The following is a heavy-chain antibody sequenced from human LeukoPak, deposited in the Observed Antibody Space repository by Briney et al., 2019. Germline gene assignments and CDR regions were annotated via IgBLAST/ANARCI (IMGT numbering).Heavy chain of an antibody. CDR2: VYSGGLT. V-gene: IGHV3-66*01. D-gene: IGHD6-19*01. CDR3: VGDRWPGLGDF. J-gene: IGHJ6*02. Sequence: GGSLRLSCVASGFIVSENYMSWVRQAPGEGLEWVSTVYSGGLTFYADPVKGRFTISRDNSKNTLYLQMSSLRAEDTTVYYCVGDRWPGLGDFWGQRTTVTVSS. CDR1: GFIVSENY.